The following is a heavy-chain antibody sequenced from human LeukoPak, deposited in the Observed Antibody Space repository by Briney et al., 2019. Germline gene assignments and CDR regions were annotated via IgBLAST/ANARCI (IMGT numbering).Heavy chain of an antibody. CDR1: GGSISGYY. CDR3: ARALNYYGSGSYFDYNWFDP. V-gene: IGHV4-59*01. Sequence: SETLSLTCTVSGGSISGYYWSWIRQPPGKGLEWVGYISYSGSTNYNPSLKSRVTISVDTSKNQFSLKLSSVTAADTAIYYCARALNYYGSGSYFDYNWFDPWGQGTLVTVSS. D-gene: IGHD3-10*01. CDR2: ISYSGST. J-gene: IGHJ5*02.